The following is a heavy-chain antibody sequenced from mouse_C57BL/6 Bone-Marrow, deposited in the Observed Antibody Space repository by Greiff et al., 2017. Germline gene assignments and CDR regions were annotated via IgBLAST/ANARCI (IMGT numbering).Heavy chain of an antibody. J-gene: IGHJ3*01. CDR3: ARLPYYYGSSYGWFAY. CDR2: ISSGGSYT. CDR1: GFTFSSYG. D-gene: IGHD1-1*01. V-gene: IGHV5-6*01. Sequence: EVKLVESGGDLVKPGGSLKLSCAASGFTFSSYGMSWVRQTPDKRLEWVATISSGGSYTYYPDNVKGRFTISRDNAKNTLYLQMSSLKSEDTAMYYCARLPYYYGSSYGWFAYWGQGTLVTVSA.